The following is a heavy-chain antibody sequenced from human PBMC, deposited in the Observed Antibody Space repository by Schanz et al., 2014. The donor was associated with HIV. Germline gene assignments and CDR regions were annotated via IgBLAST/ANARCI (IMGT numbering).Heavy chain of an antibody. V-gene: IGHV1-2*02. CDR1: GYTLSSYY. J-gene: IGHJ4*02. Sequence: QVQLLQSGAEVKKPGASVKLSCKASGYTLSSYYLQWVRQARGQGLEWMGWINPNSGGTNYAQKFQGRVTMTRDTSISTAYMELSRLRSDDTAVYYCARGRSGYCSGGSCPYGRYYFDYWGQGTLVTVSS. D-gene: IGHD2-15*01. CDR3: ARGRSGYCSGGSCPYGRYYFDY. CDR2: INPNSGGT.